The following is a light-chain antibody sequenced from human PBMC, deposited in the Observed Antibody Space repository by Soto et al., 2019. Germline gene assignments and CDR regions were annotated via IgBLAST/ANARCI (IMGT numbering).Light chain of an antibody. CDR1: QSVSSSA. V-gene: IGKV3-20*01. CDR3: QRFQTYI. CDR2: ATS. J-gene: IGKJ3*01. Sequence: EIVLTQSPGTLSLSPGERGTLSCRASQSVSSSALVWYQQKPGQAPRLLIYATSNRATGIPDRFSGSGSGTDFALTIASLLPVDFAVYYCQRFQTYIVGPGTKVDF.